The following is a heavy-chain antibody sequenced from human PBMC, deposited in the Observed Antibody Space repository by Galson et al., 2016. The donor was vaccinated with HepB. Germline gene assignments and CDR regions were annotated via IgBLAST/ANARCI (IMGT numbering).Heavy chain of an antibody. CDR1: GITFSRYW. J-gene: IGHJ4*02. CDR3: ASGYVYTYLGDY. V-gene: IGHV3-74*01. CDR2: INPDGGSA. Sequence: SLRLSCAASGITFSRYWMHWVRQAPGKGLVWVSRINPDGGSANYADSVKGRFTISRDNAKNMLYLQMNSLSAEDTAVYFCASGYVYTYLGDYWGQGTPVTVSS. D-gene: IGHD3-16*01.